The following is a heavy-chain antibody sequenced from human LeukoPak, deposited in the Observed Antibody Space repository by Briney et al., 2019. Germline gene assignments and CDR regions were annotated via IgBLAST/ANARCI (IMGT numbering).Heavy chain of an antibody. V-gene: IGHV4-34*01. D-gene: IGHD5/OR15-5a*01. CDR2: INHSGDT. Sequence: ETLSLTCGVSGGSFSVYDGTWLRQPPGKGVEWSGEINHSGDTNSSPSRKRRVTISVDTSKSQFSLKLGSVTAADTAVYYSARGHSVSGFDSWGQGALVSVSS. J-gene: IGHJ4*02. CDR3: ARGHSVSGFDS. CDR1: GGSFSVYD.